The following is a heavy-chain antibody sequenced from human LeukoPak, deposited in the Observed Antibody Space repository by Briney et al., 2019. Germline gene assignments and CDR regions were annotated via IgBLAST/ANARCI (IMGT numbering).Heavy chain of an antibody. Sequence: SETLSLTCTVSGGSISSYYWSWIRQPAGKGLEWIGRVYTSGSTNHNPSLKSRVTMSVDTSKNQFSLKLSSVTAADTAVYYCARVRSSWYVFDPWGLGTLVTVSS. CDR2: VYTSGST. CDR3: ARVRSSWYVFDP. CDR1: GGSISSYY. D-gene: IGHD6-13*01. V-gene: IGHV4-4*07. J-gene: IGHJ5*02.